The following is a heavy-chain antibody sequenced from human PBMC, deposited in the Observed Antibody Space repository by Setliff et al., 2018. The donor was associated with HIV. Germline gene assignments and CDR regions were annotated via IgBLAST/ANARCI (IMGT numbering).Heavy chain of an antibody. CDR2: VYHSGDT. J-gene: IGHJ4*02. CDR1: GGSISSYY. CDR3: ARDPAGTESGGDDY. D-gene: IGHD3-16*01. V-gene: IGHV4-59*12. Sequence: SETLSLTCTVSGGSISSYYWSWIRQPPGKGLEWIGSVYHSGDTFYNPSLKSRLSISIDMSNNQFSLTMNSVTAADTAFYYCARDPAGTESGGDDYWGQGTLVTVSS.